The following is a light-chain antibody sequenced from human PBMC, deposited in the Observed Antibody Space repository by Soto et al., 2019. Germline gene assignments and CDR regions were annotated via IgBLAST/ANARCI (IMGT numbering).Light chain of an antibody. CDR1: QSVNSK. CDR3: QQYSNWPPAIT. Sequence: ESVLTQSPATLSLSPCEISTLSCSAIQSVNSKLAWYQQKPGRAPRLLIYGASTRATGIPARFSGSGSGTEFTLIISSLQSEDVALYYCQQYSNWPPAITFGQGTRLEIK. V-gene: IGKV3-15*01. J-gene: IGKJ5*01. CDR2: GAS.